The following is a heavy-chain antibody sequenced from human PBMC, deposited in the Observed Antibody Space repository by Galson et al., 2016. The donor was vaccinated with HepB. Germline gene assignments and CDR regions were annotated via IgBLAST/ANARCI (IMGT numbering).Heavy chain of an antibody. CDR2: INRDGSGT. Sequence: SLRLSCADSESTFGNHWVYWVRQAPGKGLVWVSKINRDGSGTAYADSVKGRFTISRDNAKNTPYLQMNSLRDEDTALYYCARGGTPSGLDIWGQGTMVTVSS. CDR1: ESTFGNHW. CDR3: ARGGTPSGLDI. D-gene: IGHD3-16*01. V-gene: IGHV3-74*03. J-gene: IGHJ3*02.